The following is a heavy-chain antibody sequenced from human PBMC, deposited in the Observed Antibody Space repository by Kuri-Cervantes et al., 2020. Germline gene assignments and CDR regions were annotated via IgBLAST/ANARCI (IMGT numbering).Heavy chain of an antibody. J-gene: IGHJ4*02. CDR3: ARGVLRYFDWLEYYFDY. CDR2: INPNSGGT. D-gene: IGHD3-9*01. CDR1: GYTFTGYY. Sequence: ASVKVSCKASGYTFTGYYMHWVRQAPGQGLEWMGWINPNSGGTNYAQKFQGRVTMTRDTSISTAYMELSRLRSDDTAVYYCARGVLRYFDWLEYYFDYWGQGTLVTVSS. V-gene: IGHV1-2*02.